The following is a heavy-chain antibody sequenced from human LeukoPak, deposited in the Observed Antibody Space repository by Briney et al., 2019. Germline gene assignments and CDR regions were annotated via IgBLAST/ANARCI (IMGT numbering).Heavy chain of an antibody. CDR1: GGSISSGGYS. V-gene: IGHV4-30-2*01. J-gene: IGHJ4*02. CDR3: ARGNTLGYYYDSSGYSLDY. CDR2: IYHSGST. D-gene: IGHD3-22*01. Sequence: SETLSLTCAVSGGSISSGGYSWSWIRQPPGKGLEWIGYIYHSGSTYYNPSLKSRVTISVDRSKNQFSLKLSSVTAADTAVYYCARGNTLGYYYDSSGYSLDYWGQGTLVTVSS.